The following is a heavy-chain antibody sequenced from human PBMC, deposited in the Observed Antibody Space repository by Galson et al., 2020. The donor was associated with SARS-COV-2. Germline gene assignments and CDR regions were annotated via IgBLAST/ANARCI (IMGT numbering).Heavy chain of an antibody. CDR3: TTEAGIAAAGIAS. D-gene: IGHD6-13*01. CDR2: IRSKKDGLRT. CDR1: GFNFINAW. Sequence: GGSLRLSCAASGFNFINAWMSWVRQAPGKGLEWVGRIRSKKDGLRTEYAAPVKGRFTISRDDEKNTMNMQMNSLKLEDAAVYYCTTEAGIAAAGIASWGQGTLVTVSS. V-gene: IGHV3-15*01. J-gene: IGHJ4*02.